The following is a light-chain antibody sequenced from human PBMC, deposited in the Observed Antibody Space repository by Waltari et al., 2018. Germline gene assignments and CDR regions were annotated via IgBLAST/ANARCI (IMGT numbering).Light chain of an antibody. J-gene: IGKJ2*01. Sequence: DIQLTQSPPSLSASVGDRVPINCRTSRPIDNWLAWYQQKPGQAPKLLIYKTSTLQSGVPSRFSGSGSGIDFTLTIAGLQPEDFASYYCQHYDSAPYAFGQGTKVEIK. V-gene: IGKV1-5*03. CDR1: RPIDNW. CDR2: KTS. CDR3: QHYDSAPYA.